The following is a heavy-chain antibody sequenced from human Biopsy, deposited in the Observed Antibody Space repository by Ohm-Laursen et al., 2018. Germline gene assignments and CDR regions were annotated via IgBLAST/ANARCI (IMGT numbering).Heavy chain of an antibody. D-gene: IGHD2-21*02. CDR3: ARGSGGLAYCGGDCYSHAFEI. Sequence: SLRLSCTASGFPFTGFSMDWVRQAPGKGLEWVASITSGSSYIYYADSVKGRFTISRDNPKNSLYLQMNSLRADDSAVYYCARGSGGLAYCGGDCYSHAFEIWGQGTLVTVSS. J-gene: IGHJ3*02. CDR1: GFPFTGFS. V-gene: IGHV3-21*01. CDR2: ITSGSSYI.